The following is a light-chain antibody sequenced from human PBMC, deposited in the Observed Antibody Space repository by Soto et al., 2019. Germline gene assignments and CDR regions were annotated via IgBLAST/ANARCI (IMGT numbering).Light chain of an antibody. Sequence: EIMMTQSPGTLSASPGERATLSCRASQSVSSNLAWYQQKPGQDPRLLIYAVSTRPTGIPARFSGSGSGTEFNLTISSLQSEDFAVYYCQQDNNWPLTFGQGTKVEIK. CDR1: QSVSSN. CDR2: AVS. V-gene: IGKV3-15*01. CDR3: QQDNNWPLT. J-gene: IGKJ1*01.